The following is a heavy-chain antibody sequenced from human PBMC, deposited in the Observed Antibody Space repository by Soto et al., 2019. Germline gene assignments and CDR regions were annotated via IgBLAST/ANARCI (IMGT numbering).Heavy chain of an antibody. J-gene: IGHJ5*02. CDR1: GGSISSSSYY. CDR2: IYYSGST. Sequence: SETLSLTCTVSGGSISSSSYYWGWIRQPPGKGLEWIGSIYYSGSTYYNPSLKSRVTISVDTSKNQFSLKLSSVTAADTAVYYCASSGDCSSTSCHEPWFDHWGQGTLVTVSS. V-gene: IGHV4-39*01. CDR3: ASSGDCSSTSCHEPWFDH. D-gene: IGHD2-2*03.